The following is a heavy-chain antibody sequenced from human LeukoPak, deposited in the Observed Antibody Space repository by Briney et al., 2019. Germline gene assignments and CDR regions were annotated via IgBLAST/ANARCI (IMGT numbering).Heavy chain of an antibody. CDR3: ATYSSLNRREFQF. Sequence: GGSLRLSCEGSGFTFSNYWMGWVRQAPGKGLQWVANIKTDGSEKYYVDSVKGRFTISRDNAKNSLYLQMNSLRAEDTAVYYCATYSSLNRREFQFWGQGTLLAVSS. CDR1: GFTFSNYW. CDR2: IKTDGSEK. V-gene: IGHV3-7*01. D-gene: IGHD3-22*01. J-gene: IGHJ1*01.